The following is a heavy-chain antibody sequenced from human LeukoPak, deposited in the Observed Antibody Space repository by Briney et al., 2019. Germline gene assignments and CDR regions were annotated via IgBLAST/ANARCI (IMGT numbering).Heavy chain of an antibody. CDR2: IYYSGST. V-gene: IGHV4-39*02. D-gene: IGHD4-17*01. J-gene: IGHJ4*02. Sequence: SETLSLTCTVSGGSISSSSYYWGWIRQPPGKGLEWIGSIYYSGSTYYNPSLKSRVTISVDTSKNQFSLKLSSVTAADTAVYYCARDYGRNIPFDYWGQGTLVTVSS. CDR1: GGSISSSSYY. CDR3: ARDYGRNIPFDY.